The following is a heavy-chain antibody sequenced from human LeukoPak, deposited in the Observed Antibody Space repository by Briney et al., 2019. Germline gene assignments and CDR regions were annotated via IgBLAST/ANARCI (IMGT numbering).Heavy chain of an antibody. Sequence: GGSLRLSCAVAGFTFRNHGMSWVRQAPGKGLQWVSTISGSGGSTYSADSVKGRFTISRDNSKNMVYLQMDSLRAEDTATYYCSKLNSYGDYWGQGTLVTISS. CDR1: GFTFRNHG. CDR3: SKLNSYGDY. V-gene: IGHV3-23*01. D-gene: IGHD5-18*01. J-gene: IGHJ4*02. CDR2: ISGSGGST.